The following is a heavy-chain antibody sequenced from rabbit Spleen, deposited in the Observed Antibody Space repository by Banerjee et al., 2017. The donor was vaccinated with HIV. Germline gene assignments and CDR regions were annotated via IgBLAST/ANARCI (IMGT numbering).Heavy chain of an antibody. CDR1: GFDLSSSYY. CDR2: IYGGSSGST. V-gene: IGHV1S45*01. CDR3: ARDLDGVIGWNFGW. Sequence: QEQLEESGGDLVKPGASLTLTCTASGFDLSSSYYMCWVRQAPGKGVVLIACIYGGSSGSTYYATWAKGRFTISKTSSTTVTLQMTSLTAANTATYFCARDLDGVIGWNFGWWGPGTLVTVS. J-gene: IGHJ6*01. D-gene: IGHD4-1*01.